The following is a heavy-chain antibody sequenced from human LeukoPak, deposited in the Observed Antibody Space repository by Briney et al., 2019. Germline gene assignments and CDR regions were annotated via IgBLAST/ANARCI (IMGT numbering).Heavy chain of an antibody. Sequence: TGGPLRLSCAASGFTFSSYWMSWVRQAPGKGLEWVANIKQDGSEKYYVHSVKGRFTISRDNAKNSLYLQMNSLRAEDTAVYYCARIMGGGSCIDYWGQGTLVTVSS. CDR2: IKQDGSEK. CDR3: ARIMGGGSCIDY. V-gene: IGHV3-7*01. J-gene: IGHJ4*02. CDR1: GFTFSSYW. D-gene: IGHD2-15*01.